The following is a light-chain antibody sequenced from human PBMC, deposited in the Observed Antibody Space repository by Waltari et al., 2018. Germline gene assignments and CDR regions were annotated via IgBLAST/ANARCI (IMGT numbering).Light chain of an antibody. Sequence: DIVMTQSPLSLPVTPGEPASISCRSSQSLLHSNGYNYLDWYLQKPGQSPQLLSYLGSNRAAGVPDRFSGSGSGTDFTLKSSRVEAEDVGVYYCMQALQTWTFGQGTKVEIK. V-gene: IGKV2-28*01. CDR2: LGS. J-gene: IGKJ1*01. CDR3: MQALQTWT. CDR1: QSLLHSNGYNY.